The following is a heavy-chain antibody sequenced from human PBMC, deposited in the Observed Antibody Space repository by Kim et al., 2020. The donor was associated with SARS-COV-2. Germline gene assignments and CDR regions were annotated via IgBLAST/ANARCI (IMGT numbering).Heavy chain of an antibody. CDR3: ARVPYGGNSDYYYGMDV. Sequence: GGSLRLSCAASGFTFSSYGMHWVRQAPGKGLEWVAVISYDGSNKYYADSVKGRFTISRDNSKNTLYLQMNSLRAEDTAVYYCARVPYGGNSDYYYGMDVWGQGTTVTVSS. CDR1: GFTFSSYG. V-gene: IGHV3-33*05. J-gene: IGHJ6*02. D-gene: IGHD4-17*01. CDR2: ISYDGSNK.